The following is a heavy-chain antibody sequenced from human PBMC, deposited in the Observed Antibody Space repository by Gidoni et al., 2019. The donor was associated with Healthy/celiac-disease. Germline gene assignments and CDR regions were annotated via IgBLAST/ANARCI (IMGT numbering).Heavy chain of an antibody. D-gene: IGHD4-17*01. CDR1: GGSISSYY. CDR2: IYYSGST. V-gene: IGHV4-59*01. Sequence: QVQLQESGPGLVKPSDTLSLTCTVSGGSISSYYWSWIQQPPGKGLEWIGYIYYSGSTNYNPSLKSRVTISVDTSKNQFSLKLSSVTAADTAVYYCARALPTVVIDYWGQGTLVTVSS. CDR3: ARALPTVVIDY. J-gene: IGHJ4*02.